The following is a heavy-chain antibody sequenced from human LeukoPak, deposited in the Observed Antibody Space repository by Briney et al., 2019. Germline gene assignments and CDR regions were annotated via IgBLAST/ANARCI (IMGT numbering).Heavy chain of an antibody. CDR2: MNPNSGNT. CDR1: GGTFSSYA. Sequence: ASVKVSCKASGGTFSSYAISWVRQATGQGLEWMGWMNPNSGNTGYAQKFQGRVTMTRNTSISTAYMELSSLRSEDTAVYYCFSSSWFSPSGWGQGTLVAVSS. J-gene: IGHJ4*02. V-gene: IGHV1-8*02. CDR3: FSSSWFSPSG. D-gene: IGHD6-13*01.